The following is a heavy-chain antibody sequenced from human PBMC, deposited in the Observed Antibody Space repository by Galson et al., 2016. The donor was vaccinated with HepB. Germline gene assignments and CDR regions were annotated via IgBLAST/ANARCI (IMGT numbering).Heavy chain of an antibody. V-gene: IGHV3-11*06. Sequence: SLRLSCAASGFTFSGYYMTWVRQAPGKGLEWVSYISFTSTYTNYADSVKGRFTISRDNSKNALSLQMNSLRAEDTAVYYCAREGTNIAVAATAFDYWGQGTLVTVSS. CDR1: GFTFSGYY. D-gene: IGHD6-19*01. CDR3: AREGTNIAVAATAFDY. CDR2: ISFTSTYT. J-gene: IGHJ4*02.